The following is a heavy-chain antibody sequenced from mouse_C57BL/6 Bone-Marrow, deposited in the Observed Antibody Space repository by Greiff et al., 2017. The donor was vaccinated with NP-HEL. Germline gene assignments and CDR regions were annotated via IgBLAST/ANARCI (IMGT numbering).Heavy chain of an antibody. CDR2: IYPGDGDT. V-gene: IGHV1-82*01. D-gene: IGHD1-1*01. CDR3: ARSGITAVVDWYFDF. Sequence: QVQLKESGPELVKPGASVKISCKASGYAFSSSWMNWVKQRPGKGLEWIGRIYPGDGDTNYNGKFKGKATLTADKSSSTAYMQLSSLTSEDSAVYFCARSGITAVVDWYFDFWGTGTTVTVSS. CDR1: GYAFSSSW. J-gene: IGHJ1*03.